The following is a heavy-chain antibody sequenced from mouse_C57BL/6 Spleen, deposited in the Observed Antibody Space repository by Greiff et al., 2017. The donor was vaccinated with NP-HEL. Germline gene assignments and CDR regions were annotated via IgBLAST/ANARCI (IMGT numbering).Heavy chain of an antibody. CDR1: GYTFTSYW. CDR3: ARPYDGSSYLDY. Sequence: VQLQQPGAELVKPGASVKMSCKASGYTFTSYWITWVKQRPGQGLEWIGDIYPGSGSTNYNEKFKSKATLTVDTSSSTAYMQRSSLTSEDSAVYYCARPYDGSSYLDYWGQGTTLTVSS. D-gene: IGHD1-1*01. CDR2: IYPGSGST. V-gene: IGHV1-55*01. J-gene: IGHJ2*01.